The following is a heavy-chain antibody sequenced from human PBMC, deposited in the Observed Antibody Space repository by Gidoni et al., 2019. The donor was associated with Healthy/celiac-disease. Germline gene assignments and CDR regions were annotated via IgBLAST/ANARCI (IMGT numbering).Heavy chain of an antibody. V-gene: IGHV3-23*04. J-gene: IGHJ5*02. D-gene: IGHD6-19*01. Sequence: EVQLVESGGGLVQPGGSLRLSCAASGFTFSRYAMSWVRQAPGKGLGWVSAIMGSGGSTYYADSVKGRFTISRDNSKNTLYLQMNSLRAEDTAVYYCAKDRDSSGWYGDWFDPWGQGTLVTVSS. CDR1: GFTFSRYA. CDR2: IMGSGGST. CDR3: AKDRDSSGWYGDWFDP.